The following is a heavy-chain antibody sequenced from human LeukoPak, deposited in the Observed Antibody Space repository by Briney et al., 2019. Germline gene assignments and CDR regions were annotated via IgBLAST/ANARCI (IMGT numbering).Heavy chain of an antibody. D-gene: IGHD3-3*01. Sequence: SETLSLTCTVSGYSISSGYYWGWIRQPPGKGLEWIGSIYHSGSTYYNPSLKSRVTISVDTSKNQFSLKLSSVTAADTAVYYCASGSTIFGVEMPTNFDYWGQGTLVTVSS. CDR2: IYHSGST. CDR3: ASGSTIFGVEMPTNFDY. CDR1: GYSISSGYY. V-gene: IGHV4-38-2*02. J-gene: IGHJ4*02.